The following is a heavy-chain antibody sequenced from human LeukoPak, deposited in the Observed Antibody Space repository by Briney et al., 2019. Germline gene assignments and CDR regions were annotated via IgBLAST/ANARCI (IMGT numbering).Heavy chain of an antibody. CDR2: ISYDVTNK. D-gene: IGHD3-22*01. V-gene: IGHV3-30-3*01. CDR3: AKDYDSSGQEQWYYFDY. CDR1: GFTFSSYA. J-gene: IGHJ4*02. Sequence: GGSLRLSCAASGFTFSSYAMHWVRQAPGKGLEWVAGISYDVTNKYYADSVKGRFTISRDNSKNTLYLQMNSLRAEDTAVYYCAKDYDSSGQEQWYYFDYWGQGTLVTVSS.